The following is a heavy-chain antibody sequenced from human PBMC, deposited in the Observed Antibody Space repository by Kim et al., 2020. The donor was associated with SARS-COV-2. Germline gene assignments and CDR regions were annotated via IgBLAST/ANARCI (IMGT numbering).Heavy chain of an antibody. V-gene: IGHV1-46*01. D-gene: IGHD2-2*01. CDR2: INPSGGST. Sequence: ASVKVSCKASGYTFTSYYMHWVRQAPGQGLEWMGIINPSGGSTSYAQKFQGRVTMTRDTSTSTVYMELSNLRSEDTAVYYCARGGVIRIVVVPAALDYWGQGTLVTVSS. J-gene: IGHJ4*02. CDR3: ARGGVIRIVVVPAALDY. CDR1: GYTFTSYY.